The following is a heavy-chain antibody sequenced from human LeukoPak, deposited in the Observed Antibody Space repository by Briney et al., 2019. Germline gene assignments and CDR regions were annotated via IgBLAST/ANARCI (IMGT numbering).Heavy chain of an antibody. D-gene: IGHD1-26*01. CDR3: ARGIDEWELLGTDY. J-gene: IGHJ4*02. CDR2: IYPDDSDT. CDR1: GYTFSNYW. V-gene: IGHV5-51*01. Sequence: GESLKISCEASGYTFSNYWIGWARQMPGKGLECMGIIYPDDSDTKYSPSLQGQVTISADKSISTAYLQWGSLKASDTAMYYCARGIDEWELLGTDYWGQGTLVTVSS.